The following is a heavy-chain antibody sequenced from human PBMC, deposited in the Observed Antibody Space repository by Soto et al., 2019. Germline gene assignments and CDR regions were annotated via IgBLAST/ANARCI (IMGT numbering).Heavy chain of an antibody. Sequence: SGAEVKKPGASVKVSCKASGYTFTSYAMHWVRQAPGQRLEWMGWINAGNGNTKYSQKFQGRVTITRDTSASTAYMELSSLRSEDTAVYYCARDWDGATSDWFDPWGQGTLVTVSS. V-gene: IGHV1-3*01. CDR3: ARDWDGATSDWFDP. CDR1: GYTFTSYA. CDR2: INAGNGNT. D-gene: IGHD1-26*01. J-gene: IGHJ5*02.